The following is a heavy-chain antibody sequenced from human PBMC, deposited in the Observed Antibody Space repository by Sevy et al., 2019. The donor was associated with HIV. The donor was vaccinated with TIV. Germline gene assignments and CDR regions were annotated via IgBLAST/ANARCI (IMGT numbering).Heavy chain of an antibody. CDR1: GFTFNNYW. CDR3: ARRWDYWGQMGY. V-gene: IGHV3-7*03. CDR2: IKQDGSDK. Sequence: GGSLRLSCAASGFTFNNYWMTWVRQAPVKGLEWVANIKQDGSDKYYMESVKGRFNISRDNTKNSLYLQLNSLRAEDTAVYYCARRWDYWGQMGYWGKGTLVTVSS. D-gene: IGHD7-27*01. J-gene: IGHJ4*02.